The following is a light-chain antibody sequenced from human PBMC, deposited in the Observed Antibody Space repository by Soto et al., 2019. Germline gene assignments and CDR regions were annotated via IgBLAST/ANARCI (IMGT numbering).Light chain of an antibody. CDR3: CSFTSTSTPYV. CDR2: DVS. CDR1: SSDVGGYNY. Sequence: QSVLTQPASVSGSPGQSITISCTGTSSDVGGYNYVSWYQQHPGKAPKLMIYDVSNRPSGVSSRFSASKSGNTASLTISGLQAEDEADYFCCSFTSTSTPYVFGTGTKVTVL. J-gene: IGLJ1*01. V-gene: IGLV2-14*01.